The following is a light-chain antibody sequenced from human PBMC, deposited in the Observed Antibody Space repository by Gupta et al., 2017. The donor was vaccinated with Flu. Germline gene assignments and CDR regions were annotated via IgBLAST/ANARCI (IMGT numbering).Light chain of an antibody. CDR2: GAS. Sequence: DIQMIQYPSSLSASVRDRVTISCRASQSISRYLNWYQQKPGEAPNLLIYGASSLQSGVPYRFSGSGSGTEFTLTISSVQPEDFATYYCQQSSHIPQTFGQGTKVEIK. J-gene: IGKJ1*01. CDR1: QSISRY. V-gene: IGKV1-39*01. CDR3: QQSSHIPQT.